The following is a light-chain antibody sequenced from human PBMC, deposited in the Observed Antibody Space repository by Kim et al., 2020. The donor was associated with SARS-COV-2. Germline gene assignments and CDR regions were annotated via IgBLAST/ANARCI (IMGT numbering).Light chain of an antibody. CDR2: AAS. V-gene: IGKV1-39*01. Sequence: DIQMTQSPSSLSASVGDRVTITCRASQSISSYLDWYQQKPGKAPKFLIYAASSLQSGVPSRFSGSGSGTDFTLTISSLQPEDFATYYCQQNNSYPRTFGQGTKVDIK. CDR1: QSISSY. J-gene: IGKJ1*01. CDR3: QQNNSYPRT.